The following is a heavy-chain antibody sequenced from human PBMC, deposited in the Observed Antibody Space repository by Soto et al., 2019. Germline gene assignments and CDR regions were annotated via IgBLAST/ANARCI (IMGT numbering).Heavy chain of an antibody. Sequence: GGSLRLSCAASGFTVSSNYMSWVRQAPGKGLEWVSFISFSGGNTYYADSVKGRFTISGDNSKNTLYLQMNSLRVEDTALYYCAKADYSYSWAPGDYWGQGTLVTVSS. CDR2: ISFSGGNT. V-gene: IGHV3-23*01. CDR1: GFTVSSNY. CDR3: AKADYSYSWAPGDY. J-gene: IGHJ4*02. D-gene: IGHD6-13*01.